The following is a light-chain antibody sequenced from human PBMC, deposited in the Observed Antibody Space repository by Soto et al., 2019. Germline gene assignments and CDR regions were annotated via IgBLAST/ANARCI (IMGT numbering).Light chain of an antibody. J-gene: IGLJ1*01. CDR3: CSYAGSSTYV. V-gene: IGLV2-23*02. Sequence: QSALTHPASVSGAPGQSITISCTGSSSDVGSYNVVSWYQQHPGKAPKLLIYEVSKRPSGVSNRFSGSKSGNTASLTISGLQAEDEAAYYCCSYAGSSTYVFGTGTKLTVL. CDR1: SSDVGSYNV. CDR2: EVS.